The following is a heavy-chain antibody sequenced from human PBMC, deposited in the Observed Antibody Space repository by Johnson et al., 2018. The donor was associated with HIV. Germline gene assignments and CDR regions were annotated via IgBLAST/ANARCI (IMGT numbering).Heavy chain of an antibody. J-gene: IGHJ3*02. D-gene: IGHD2-21*01. CDR3: AKAECGGDCYYAFDI. CDR1: GFTFSSYG. CDR2: IWYDGTHK. Sequence: QMQLVESGGGVVQPGRSLRLSCAASGFTFSSYGMHWVRQAPGKGLEWVAFIWYDGTHKYYGDSVKGRFIISRDNSRNTLHLQMSGLRAEDTAVYYCAKAECGGDCYYAFDIWGQGTMVAVSS. V-gene: IGHV3-33*06.